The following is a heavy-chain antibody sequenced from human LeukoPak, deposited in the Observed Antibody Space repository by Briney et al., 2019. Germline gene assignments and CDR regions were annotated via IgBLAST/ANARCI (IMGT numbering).Heavy chain of an antibody. Sequence: GGSLRLSCAASGFTFSNYAMGWVRQAPGKGLEWVSVISASGGSTYYADSVKGRFTISRDNSKNTLYLQMNSLRAEDTAVYYCARGDAFDIWGQGTMVTVSS. J-gene: IGHJ3*02. CDR3: ARGDAFDI. V-gene: IGHV3-23*01. CDR2: ISASGGST. CDR1: GFTFSNYA.